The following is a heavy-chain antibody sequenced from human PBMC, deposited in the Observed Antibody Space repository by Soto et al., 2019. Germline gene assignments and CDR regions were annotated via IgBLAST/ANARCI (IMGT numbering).Heavy chain of an antibody. CDR3: ARDLGDLSLRATPWFDP. CDR1: GYTFTSYA. V-gene: IGHV1-2*04. J-gene: IGHJ5*02. Sequence: GASVKVSCKASGYTFTSYAMHWVRQAPGQRLEWMGWINPNSGGTNYAQKFQGWVTMTRDTSISTAYMELSRLRSDDTAVYYCARDLGDLSLRATPWFDPWGQGTLVTVSS. CDR2: INPNSGGT. D-gene: IGHD3-16*01.